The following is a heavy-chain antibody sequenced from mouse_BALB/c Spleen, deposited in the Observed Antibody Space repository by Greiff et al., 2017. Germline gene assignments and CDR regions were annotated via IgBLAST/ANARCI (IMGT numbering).Heavy chain of an antibody. CDR2: ISSGGGST. Sequence: EVQLQQSGGGLVKPGGSLKLSCAASGFAFSSYDMSWVRQTPEKRLEWVAYISSGGGSTYYPDTVKGRFTISRDNAKNTLYLQMSSLKSEDTAMYYCARHNYAMDYWGQGTSVTVSS. J-gene: IGHJ4*01. V-gene: IGHV5-12-1*01. CDR3: ARHNYAMDY. CDR1: GFAFSSYD.